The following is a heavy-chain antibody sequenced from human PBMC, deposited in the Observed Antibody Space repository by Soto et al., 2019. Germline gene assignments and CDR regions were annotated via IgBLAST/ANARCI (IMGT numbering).Heavy chain of an antibody. CDR3: ARRPPGSVSYYYYGMDV. CDR1: GGSISSYY. D-gene: IGHD4-4*01. CDR2: IYYSGST. V-gene: IGHV4-59*01. Sequence: KTSETLSLTCTDSGGSISSYYWSWIRQPPGKGLGWIGYIYYSGSTNYNPSLKSRVTISVDTSKNQFSLKLSSVTAADTAVYYCARRPPGSVSYYYYGMDVWGQGTTVNVSS. J-gene: IGHJ6*02.